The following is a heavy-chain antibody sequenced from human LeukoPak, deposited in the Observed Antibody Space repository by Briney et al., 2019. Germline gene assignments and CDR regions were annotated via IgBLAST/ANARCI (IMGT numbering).Heavy chain of an antibody. V-gene: IGHV3-23*01. Sequence: GGSLRLSCAASGFTFSSYAMSWVRQAPGKGLEWVSAISGSGGSTYYADSVKGRFTISRDNSKNTLYLQMNSLRAEDTAVYYCAKTAFVGAFVDYYYYMDVWGEGTTVTVSS. CDR3: AKTAFVGAFVDYYYYMDV. J-gene: IGHJ6*03. D-gene: IGHD1-26*01. CDR1: GFTFSSYA. CDR2: ISGSGGST.